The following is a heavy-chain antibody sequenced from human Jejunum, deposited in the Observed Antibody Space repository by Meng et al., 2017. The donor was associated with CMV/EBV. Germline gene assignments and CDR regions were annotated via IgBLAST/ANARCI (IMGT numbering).Heavy chain of an antibody. CDR1: GFSLSTTGVG. CDR2: IYWDDDK. CDR3: GYRQPHESWVS. V-gene: IGHV2-5*02. Sequence: CNFSGFSLSTTGVGVGWIRQPRGRTLEWLALIYWDDDKRYSPSLRSRLTINKVTYKNQVVLIMTNLDPVDTASYYCGYRQPHESWVSWGQGTLVTVSS. J-gene: IGHJ5*02.